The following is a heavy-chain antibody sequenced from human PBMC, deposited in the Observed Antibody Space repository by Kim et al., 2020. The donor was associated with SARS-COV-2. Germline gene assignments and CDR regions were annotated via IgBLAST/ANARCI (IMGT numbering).Heavy chain of an antibody. CDR3: ARDGELLGGWNRGYYYYGMDV. J-gene: IGHJ6*02. CDR1: GFTFSSYW. Sequence: GGSLRLSCAASGFTFSSYWMHWVRQAPGKGLVWVSRINSDGSSTSYADSVKGRFTISRDNAKNTLYLQMNSLRAEDTAVYYCARDGELLGGWNRGYYYYGMDVWGQGTTVTVSS. CDR2: INSDGSST. V-gene: IGHV3-74*01. D-gene: IGHD2-21*01.